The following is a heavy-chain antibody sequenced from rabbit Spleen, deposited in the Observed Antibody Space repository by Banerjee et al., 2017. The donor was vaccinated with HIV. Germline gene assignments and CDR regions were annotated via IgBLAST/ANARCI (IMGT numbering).Heavy chain of an antibody. CDR3: ARETGASSDTDYSLNGMDL. V-gene: IGHV1S40*01. D-gene: IGHD7-1*01. CDR1: GFSFNSGYD. Sequence: QSLEESGGGLVKPGASLTLTCKASGFSFNSGYDMCWVRQAPGKGLEWVACAYAGSSGSTYSATWAKGRFTISKTSSTTVTLQMTSLTAADTATYFCARETGASSDTDYSLNGMDLWGPGTLVTVS. CDR2: AYAGSSGST. J-gene: IGHJ6*01.